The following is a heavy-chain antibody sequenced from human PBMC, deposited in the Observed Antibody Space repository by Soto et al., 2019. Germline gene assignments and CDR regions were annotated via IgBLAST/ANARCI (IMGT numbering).Heavy chain of an antibody. CDR2: ISYDGSNK. V-gene: IGHV3-30-3*01. Sequence: QVQLVESGGGVVQPGRSLSLSCAASGFTFSSYAMHWVRQAPGKGLEWVAVISYDGSNKYYADSVKGRFTISRDNSKNTLYLQMNCLRAEDTAVYYCAREHPNINGVWSRSSFWFDPWGQGTLVTVSS. CDR3: AREHPNINGVWSRSSFWFDP. D-gene: IGHD2-8*01. CDR1: GFTFSSYA. J-gene: IGHJ5*02.